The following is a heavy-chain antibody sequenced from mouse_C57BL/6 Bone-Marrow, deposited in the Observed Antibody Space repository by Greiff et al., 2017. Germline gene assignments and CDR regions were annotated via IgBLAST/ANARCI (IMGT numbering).Heavy chain of an antibody. Sequence: VQLQQSGAELVKPGASVKLSCTASGFNIKDYYMHWVKQRTEQGLEWIGRIDPEDGETNYAPKFQGKATITANTTSNTAYLQLSSLTSVDTAVYYGAGEDYCHYYAMAYWGQGTSVTVS. V-gene: IGHV14-2*01. CDR3: AGEDYCHYYAMAY. CDR2: IDPEDGET. J-gene: IGHJ4*01. D-gene: IGHD2-13*01. CDR1: GFNIKDYY.